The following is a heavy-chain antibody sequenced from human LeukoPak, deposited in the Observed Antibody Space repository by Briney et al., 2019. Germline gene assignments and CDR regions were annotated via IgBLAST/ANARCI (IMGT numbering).Heavy chain of an antibody. J-gene: IGHJ5*02. Sequence: PSETLSLTCAVYGGSFSGYYWSWIRQPPGKGLEWIGEINHSGSTNYNPSLKSRVTISVDTSKNQFSLKLSSVTAADTAVYYCARRRTAAGRWWFDPWGQGTLVTVSS. V-gene: IGHV4-34*01. CDR2: INHSGST. D-gene: IGHD6-13*01. CDR3: ARRRTAAGRWWFDP. CDR1: GGSFSGYY.